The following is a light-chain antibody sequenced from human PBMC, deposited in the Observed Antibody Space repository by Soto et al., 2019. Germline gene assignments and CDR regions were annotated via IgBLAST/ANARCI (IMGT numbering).Light chain of an antibody. CDR2: SDN. V-gene: IGLV1-44*01. J-gene: IGLJ2*01. Sequence: QSVLTQPPSASGTPGQRGTISCSGSSSNIAINTVIWYQHLPGAAPKLLIYSDNQRPSGVPDRFSGSKSGPSASLAISGLQAEDEADYFCAAWDVSLVVFGGGTKLTVL. CDR1: SSNIAINT. CDR3: AAWDVSLVV.